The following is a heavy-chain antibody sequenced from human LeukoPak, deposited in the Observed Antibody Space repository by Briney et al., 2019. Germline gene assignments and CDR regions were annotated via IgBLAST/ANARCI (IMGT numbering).Heavy chain of an antibody. CDR2: IYTSGST. Sequence: PSETLSLTCTVSGGSISSYYWGWIRQPAGKGLEWIGRIYTSGSTNYNPSLKSRVTMSVDTSKNQFSLKLSSVTAADTAVYYCARDGIDYCSGGSCYSYFDYWGQGTLVTVSS. J-gene: IGHJ4*02. CDR1: GGSISSYY. V-gene: IGHV4-4*07. CDR3: ARDGIDYCSGGSCYSYFDY. D-gene: IGHD2-15*01.